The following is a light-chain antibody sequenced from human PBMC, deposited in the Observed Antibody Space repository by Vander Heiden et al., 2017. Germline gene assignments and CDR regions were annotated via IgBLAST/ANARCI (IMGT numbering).Light chain of an antibody. CDR2: GNS. V-gene: IGLV1-40*01. CDR1: SSNIGAGYY. J-gene: IGLJ3*02. Sequence: QSVLTQPPSVSGAPGQRVTISCTGSSSNIGAGYYVHWYQQLPGTAPKLLIYGNSDRPSGVPDRFSGSRSGTSASLAITGLQAEDEADYYCQSFDSSVSGWLFGGGTKLTVL. CDR3: QSFDSSVSGWL.